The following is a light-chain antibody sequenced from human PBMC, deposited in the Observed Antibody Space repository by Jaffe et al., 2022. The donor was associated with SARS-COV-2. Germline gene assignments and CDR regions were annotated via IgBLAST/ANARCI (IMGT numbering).Light chain of an antibody. J-gene: IGLJ1*01. CDR2: GNS. V-gene: IGLV1-40*01. Sequence: QSVLTQPPSVSGAPGQRVTISCAGSSSNIGAGNDVQWYQQLPGTAPKLLIYGNSNRPSGVPDRFSGSKSGTSASLAITGLQSEDEADYYCQSYDSSLRVPLFGTGAKVTVL. CDR1: SSNIGAGND. CDR3: QSYDSSLRVPL.